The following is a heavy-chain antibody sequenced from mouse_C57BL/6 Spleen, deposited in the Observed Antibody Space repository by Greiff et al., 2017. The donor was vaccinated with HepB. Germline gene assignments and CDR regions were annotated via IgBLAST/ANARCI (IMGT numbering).Heavy chain of an antibody. Sequence: VNLVESGPELVKPGASVKISCKASGYSFTSYYIHWVKQRPGQGLEWIGWIYPGSGNTKYNEKFKGKATLTADTSSSTAYMQLSSLTSEDSAVYYCASDGYYFDYWGQGTTLTVSS. J-gene: IGHJ2*01. CDR2: IYPGSGNT. CDR1: GYSFTSYY. CDR3: ASDGYYFDY. D-gene: IGHD2-3*01. V-gene: IGHV1-66*01.